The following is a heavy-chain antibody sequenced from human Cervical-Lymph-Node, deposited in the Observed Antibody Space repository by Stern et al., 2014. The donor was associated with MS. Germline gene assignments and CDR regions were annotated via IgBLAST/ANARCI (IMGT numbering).Heavy chain of an antibody. CDR2: LFPFFGTA. J-gene: IGHJ4*02. Sequence: QVQLVQSGTEVKKPGSSVKVSCKAAGDTFDSYGISWVRQAPGKGLEWRGGLFPFFGTAIYAQKFQGRVTMTADESTTTAYMDLTSLSVEDTAVYYCATSTYGLVHWGQGTLVTVCS. CDR3: ATSTYGLVH. V-gene: IGHV1-69*01. CDR1: GDTFDSYG. D-gene: IGHD3-10*01.